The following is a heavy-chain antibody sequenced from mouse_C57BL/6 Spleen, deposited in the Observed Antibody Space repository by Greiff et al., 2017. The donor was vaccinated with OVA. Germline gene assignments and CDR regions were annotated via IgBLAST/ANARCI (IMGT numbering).Heavy chain of an antibody. CDR1: GYTFTSYW. Sequence: VKLQQPGAELVKPGASVKVSCKASGYTFTSYWMHWVKQRPGQGLEWIGRIHPSDSDTNYKQKFKGKATLTVDKSSSTAYMQLSRLTSEDSAVYYCAMIYYDYQCAYWGQGTLVTVSA. J-gene: IGHJ3*01. CDR2: IHPSDSDT. D-gene: IGHD2-4*01. CDR3: AMIYYDYQCAY. V-gene: IGHV1-74*01.